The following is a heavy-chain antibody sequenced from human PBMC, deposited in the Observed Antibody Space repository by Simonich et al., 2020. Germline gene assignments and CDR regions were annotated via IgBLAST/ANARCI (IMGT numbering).Heavy chain of an antibody. CDR2: IWYDGSNK. D-gene: IGHD2-15*01. CDR1: GFTFSSYG. V-gene: IGHV3-33*01. Sequence: QVQLVESGGGVVQPGRSLRLSCAASGFTFSSYGMKWVRQAPCKWLVWVAVIWYDGSNKYYADSVKGRLTISRENSKNTLYLQMNSLRAEDTAVYYCARDRYCSGGSCYYFDYWGQGTLVTVSS. CDR3: ARDRYCSGGSCYYFDY. J-gene: IGHJ4*02.